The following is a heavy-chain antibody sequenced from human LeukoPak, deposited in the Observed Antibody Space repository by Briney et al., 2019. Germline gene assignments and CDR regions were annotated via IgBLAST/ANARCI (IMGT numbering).Heavy chain of an antibody. J-gene: IGHJ4*02. V-gene: IGHV3-64D*06. CDR3: VKEISGYYDY. CDR1: GFPFSSYP. Sequence: PGGSLRLSCSASGFPFSSYPMHWVRQAPGRGLEYVSAISSDGGTTYYADSVKGRFTISRDNSKNTLYLQMSSLRPEDTAVNYCVKEISGYYDYWGQGTLVTVSS. D-gene: IGHD3-22*01. CDR2: ISSDGGTT.